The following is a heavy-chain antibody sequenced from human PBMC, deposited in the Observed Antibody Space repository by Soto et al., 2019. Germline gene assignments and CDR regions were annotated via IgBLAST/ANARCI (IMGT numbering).Heavy chain of an antibody. CDR3: ARTEWIQLWFDY. CDR1: GASISSGDYY. Sequence: QVQLLESGPGLVKPSQTLSLICNVSGASISSGDYYWSWIRQRPGGGLEWLGFIFYSGISHYNPSLKSRATISVDTSKNQFSLKLISVTAADTAVYYCARTEWIQLWFDYWGQGALVTVS. D-gene: IGHD5-18*01. V-gene: IGHV4-30-4*01. CDR2: IFYSGIS. J-gene: IGHJ4*02.